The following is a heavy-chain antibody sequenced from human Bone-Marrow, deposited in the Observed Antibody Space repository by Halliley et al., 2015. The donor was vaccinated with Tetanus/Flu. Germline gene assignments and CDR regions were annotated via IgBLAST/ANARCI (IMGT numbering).Heavy chain of an antibody. CDR2: IYYSGST. D-gene: IGHD4-17*01. Sequence: SGSIYYSGSTKCNPSLQRRVPMSVDTSKYQFSLKLTSVTAADPAVYYCARSRDLGMTTVTLFDFWGQGTLVTVSS. V-gene: IGHV4-59*01. J-gene: IGHJ4*02. CDR3: ARSRDLGMTTVTLFDF.